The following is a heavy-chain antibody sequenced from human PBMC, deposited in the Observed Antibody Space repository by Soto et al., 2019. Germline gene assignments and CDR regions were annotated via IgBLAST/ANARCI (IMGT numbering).Heavy chain of an antibody. CDR1: GGTFSSYA. D-gene: IGHD3-10*01. J-gene: IGHJ5*02. Sequence: SVKPSCKASGGTFSSYAISWVRQAPGQGLEWMGGIIPIFGTANYAQEFQGRVTITADESTSTAYMELSSLRFEDTAVYYCARVGSGSGWFDPWGQGTLVTVSS. CDR2: IIPIFGTA. CDR3: ARVGSGSGWFDP. V-gene: IGHV1-69*13.